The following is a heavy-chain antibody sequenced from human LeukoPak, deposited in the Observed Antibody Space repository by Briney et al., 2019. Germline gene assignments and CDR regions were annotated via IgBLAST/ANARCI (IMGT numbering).Heavy chain of an antibody. CDR1: GYTFTGYY. D-gene: IGHD1-1*01. Sequence: ASVNVSCKASGYTFTGYYTHWVRQAPGQGLEGMGCINPNSGGTNYAQKSQVRVTRTRDTSINTAYMELRRLRSDHTAVYSCASAGPIEYRETNWFDPWGQGTLVTVSS. V-gene: IGHV1-2*02. J-gene: IGHJ5*02. CDR3: ASAGPIEYRETNWFDP. CDR2: INPNSGGT.